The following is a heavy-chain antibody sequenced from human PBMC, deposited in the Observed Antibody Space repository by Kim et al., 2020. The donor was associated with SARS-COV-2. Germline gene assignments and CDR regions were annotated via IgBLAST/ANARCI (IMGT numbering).Heavy chain of an antibody. D-gene: IGHD3-10*01. V-gene: IGHV1-18*01. CDR2: ISAYNGNT. CDR3: ARDNYRVVANYYGSGGYYTADY. Sequence: ASVKVSCKASGYTFTSYGISWVRQAPGQGLEWMGWISAYNGNTNYAQKLQGRVTMTTDTSTSTAYMELRSLRSDDTAVYYCARDNYRVVANYYGSGGYYTADYWGQGTLVTVSS. J-gene: IGHJ4*02. CDR1: GYTFTSYG.